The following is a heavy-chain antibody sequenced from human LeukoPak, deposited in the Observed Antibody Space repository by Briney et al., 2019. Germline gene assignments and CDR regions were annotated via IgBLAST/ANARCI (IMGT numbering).Heavy chain of an antibody. D-gene: IGHD1-26*01. CDR2: IKQDGSVK. Sequence: GGSLRLSCAASGFTFSSYWMSWVRQAPGKGLEWVANIKQDGSVKYYVDSVKGRFTISRDNAKNSLYLQMNSLRAEDTAVYYCARDRVGASYYFDYWGQGTLVTVSS. CDR1: GFTFSSYW. V-gene: IGHV3-7*01. J-gene: IGHJ4*02. CDR3: ARDRVGASYYFDY.